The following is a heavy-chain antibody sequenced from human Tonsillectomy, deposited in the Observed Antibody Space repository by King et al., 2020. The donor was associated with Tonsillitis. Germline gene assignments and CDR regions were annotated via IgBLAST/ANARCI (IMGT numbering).Heavy chain of an antibody. D-gene: IGHD1-26*01. CDR2: VSYDGTNK. CDR3: ARDRGSWVLDIDY. Sequence: VQLVESGGGVVQPGRSLRLSCAASGFTFRNYAMHWVRQAPGKGLEWVAIVSYDGTNKFYADSVKGRFTISRDSSKNSLYLQMNSLSAEDTAVYYCARDRGSWVLDIDYWGQGSLVTVSS. CDR1: GFTFRNYA. J-gene: IGHJ4*02. V-gene: IGHV3-30*04.